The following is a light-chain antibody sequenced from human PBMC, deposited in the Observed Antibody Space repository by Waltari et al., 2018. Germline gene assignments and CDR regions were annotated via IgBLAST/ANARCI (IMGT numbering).Light chain of an antibody. CDR1: QGISNS. V-gene: IGKV1-NL1*01. CDR2: TTS. CDR3: QQYYIIPYA. Sequence: DVQMTQSPSSLSASVGDRVTITCRASQGISNSLVWYQQKPGKAPKLLLSTTSTLQSGVPSRFSGSGSGTEFTLTISSLQPEDFATYYCQQYYIIPYAFGQGTNLEIK. J-gene: IGKJ2*01.